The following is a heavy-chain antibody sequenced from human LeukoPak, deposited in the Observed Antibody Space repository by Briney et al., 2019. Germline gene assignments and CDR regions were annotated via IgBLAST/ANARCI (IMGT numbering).Heavy chain of an antibody. D-gene: IGHD3-22*01. CDR1: GFTFSSYE. CDR2: ISSSGATK. Sequence: GGSLRLSCAASGFTFSSYEMNWVRQAPGNGLEWISYISSSGATKYYTDSVKGRFTISRDNAKNSLYLQMNSLRAEDTAVYYCARSGRGYYYDSSGYYRFDYWGQGTLVTVSS. V-gene: IGHV3-48*03. J-gene: IGHJ4*02. CDR3: ARSGRGYYYDSSGYYRFDY.